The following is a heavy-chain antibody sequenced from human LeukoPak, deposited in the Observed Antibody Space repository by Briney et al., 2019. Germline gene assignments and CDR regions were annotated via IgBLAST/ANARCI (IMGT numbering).Heavy chain of an antibody. CDR3: AKVGQRGPHQYYYYYGMDV. Sequence: PGGSLRLSCAASGFTVSSIHMVWVRQAPGKGLEWVSVTYTGGNSYYADSVKGRFIISRDNSKNTLYLQMNSLRAEDTAVYYCAKVGQRGPHQYYYYYGMDVWGQGTTVTVSS. CDR1: GFTVSSIH. J-gene: IGHJ6*02. V-gene: IGHV3-53*01. CDR2: TYTGGNS. D-gene: IGHD2-2*01.